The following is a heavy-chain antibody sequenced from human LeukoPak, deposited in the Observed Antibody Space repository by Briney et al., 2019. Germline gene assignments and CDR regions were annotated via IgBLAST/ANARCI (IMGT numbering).Heavy chain of an antibody. CDR2: IKQDGSEK. Sequence: GGSLRLSCAASGFTFSSYEMNWVRQAPGKGLEWVARIKQDGSEKHYMDSVKGRFTISRDNAQNSLYLQMNTLRAEDTAVYYCARYIETPRRDLDYWGQGSLVTVSS. CDR3: ARYIETPRRDLDY. J-gene: IGHJ4*02. V-gene: IGHV3-7*01. CDR1: GFTFSSYE. D-gene: IGHD4-23*01.